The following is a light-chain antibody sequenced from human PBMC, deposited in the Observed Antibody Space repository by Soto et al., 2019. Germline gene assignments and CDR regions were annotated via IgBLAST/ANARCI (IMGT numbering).Light chain of an antibody. CDR1: QTLSSW. CDR3: HQYNSYPWT. J-gene: IGKJ1*01. CDR2: HAS. V-gene: IGKV1-5*01. Sequence: DIQMTQSPSTLSASVGDRVTITCRASQTLSSWLAWYQQTPGHAPKLLIYHASNLETGVPSRFSGSGSWTEFTLTISSLHPDDFATYYCHQYNSYPWTFGQGTKVEIK.